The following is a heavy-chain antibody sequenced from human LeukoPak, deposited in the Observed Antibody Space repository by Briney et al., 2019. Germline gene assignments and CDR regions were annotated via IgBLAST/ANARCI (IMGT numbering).Heavy chain of an antibody. V-gene: IGHV4-34*01. D-gene: IGHD3-10*01. Sequence: SETLSLTCTVYGGSSRGYYWSCIRQPPGKGLESIGKINHSGSTNYNPSLMSRVTISGHKSKHQFSLKLSSVTAADTAVCYCGIALRGANWFDTCGQGTLVTVS. CDR1: GGSSRGYY. CDR2: INHSGST. J-gene: IGHJ5*02. CDR3: GIALRGANWFDT.